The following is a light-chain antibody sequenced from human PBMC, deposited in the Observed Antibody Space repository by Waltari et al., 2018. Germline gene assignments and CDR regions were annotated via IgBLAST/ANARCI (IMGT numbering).Light chain of an antibody. V-gene: IGLV2-14*01. J-gene: IGLJ2*01. Sequence: QSALTQPASVSGSPGQSITISCTGTSSDVGGYNYVSWYQHHPGKAPKLMIFEVSNLPSGVSNRFSGSKSGNTASLTISGLQAEDEADYYCSSYTSSIYPVVFGGGTKLTVL. CDR3: SSYTSSIYPVV. CDR2: EVS. CDR1: SSDVGGYNY.